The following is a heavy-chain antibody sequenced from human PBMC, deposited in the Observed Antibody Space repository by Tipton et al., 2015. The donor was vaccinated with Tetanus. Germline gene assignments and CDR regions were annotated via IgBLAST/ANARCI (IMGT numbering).Heavy chain of an antibody. CDR1: GFTFSDYY. Sequence: QLVQSGGGLVNPGGSLRLSCAASGFTFSDYYMSWIRQAPGKGLEWISYISGVGNIMNYADSVKGRFTISRDNAKNSLYLQMNSLRAEDSAVYYCARDIIRVGATRYFDHWGQGILVTVSS. D-gene: IGHD1-26*01. CDR2: ISGVGNIM. CDR3: ARDIIRVGATRYFDH. V-gene: IGHV3-11*01. J-gene: IGHJ4*02.